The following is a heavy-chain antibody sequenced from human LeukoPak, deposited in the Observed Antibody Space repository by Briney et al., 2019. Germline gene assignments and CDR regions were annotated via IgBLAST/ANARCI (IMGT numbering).Heavy chain of an antibody. Sequence: SETLSLTCTVSGGSISSYYWSWIRQPPGKGLEWIGYIYYSGSTNYNPSLKSRVTISVDTSKNQFSLKLSSVTVADTAVYYCASTGYSSSWLKYGMDVWGQGTTVTVSS. D-gene: IGHD6-13*01. CDR3: ASTGYSSSWLKYGMDV. J-gene: IGHJ6*02. CDR1: GGSISSYY. V-gene: IGHV4-59*01. CDR2: IYYSGST.